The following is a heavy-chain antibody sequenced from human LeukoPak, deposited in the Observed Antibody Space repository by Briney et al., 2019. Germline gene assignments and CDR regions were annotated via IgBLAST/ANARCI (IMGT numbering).Heavy chain of an antibody. CDR2: ISGSGGST. CDR1: GFTFSSYA. D-gene: IGHD3-22*01. Sequence: GGSLRLSCAASGFTFSSYAMSWVRQAPGKGLEWVSAISGSGGSTYYADSVKGRFTISRDNSKNTLCLQMNSLRAEDTAVYYCAKDSSPYYYDSSGYYPYWYFDLWGRGTLVTVSS. V-gene: IGHV3-23*01. J-gene: IGHJ2*01. CDR3: AKDSSPYYYDSSGYYPYWYFDL.